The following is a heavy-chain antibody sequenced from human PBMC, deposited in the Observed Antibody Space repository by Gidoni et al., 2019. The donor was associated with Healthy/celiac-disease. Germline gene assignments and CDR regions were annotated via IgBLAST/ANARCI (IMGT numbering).Heavy chain of an antibody. J-gene: IGHJ6*02. V-gene: IGHV3-9*01. D-gene: IGHD2-2*01. Sequence: EVQLVESGGGLVQPGRSLRLSCAASGFTFDDYALHWVRQAPGKGLEWVSGISWNSGSIGYADSVKGRFTISRDNAKNSLYLQMNSLRAEDTALYYCAKDSSPDIVVVPAAPYYYYGMDVWGQGTTVTVSS. CDR1: GFTFDDYA. CDR2: ISWNSGSI. CDR3: AKDSSPDIVVVPAAPYYYYGMDV.